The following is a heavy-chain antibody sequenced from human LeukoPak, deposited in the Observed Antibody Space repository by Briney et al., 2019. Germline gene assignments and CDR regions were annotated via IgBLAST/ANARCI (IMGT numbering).Heavy chain of an antibody. CDR1: GSTFSSYD. CDR2: IGTAGDT. D-gene: IGHD3-22*01. Sequence: GGSLRLSCAASGSTFSSYDMHWVRQATGKGLEWVSAIGTAGDTYYPGSVKGRFTISRENAKNSLYLQMNSLRAEDTAVYYCARGYDSSGYLDYWGQGTLVTVSS. V-gene: IGHV3-13*01. J-gene: IGHJ4*02. CDR3: ARGYDSSGYLDY.